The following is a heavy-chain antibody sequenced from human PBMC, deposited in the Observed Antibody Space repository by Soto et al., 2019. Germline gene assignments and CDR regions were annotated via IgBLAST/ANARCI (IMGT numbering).Heavy chain of an antibody. D-gene: IGHD3-10*01. CDR2: IWYDGSNK. CDR3: ARGLYYYGSGSYYSFDY. V-gene: IGHV3-33*01. CDR1: GFTFSSYG. J-gene: IGHJ4*02. Sequence: GGSLRLSCAASGFTFSSYGMHWVRQAPGKGLEWVAVIWYDGSNKYYADSVKGRFTISRDNSKNTLYLQMNSLRAEDTAVYYCARGLYYYGSGSYYSFDYWGQGTLVTV.